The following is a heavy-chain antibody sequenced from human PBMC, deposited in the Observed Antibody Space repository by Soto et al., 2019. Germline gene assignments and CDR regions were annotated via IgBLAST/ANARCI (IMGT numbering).Heavy chain of an antibody. J-gene: IGHJ3*02. CDR3: ARPIVLMVYGAFDI. Sequence: SVKVSCKASGGTFSSYAISWVRQAPGQGLEWMGGIIPIFGTANYAQKFQGRVTITADESTSTAYMELSSLRSEDTAVYYCARPIVLMVYGAFDIWGQGTMVNVSS. D-gene: IGHD2-8*01. V-gene: IGHV1-69*13. CDR2: IIPIFGTA. CDR1: GGTFSSYA.